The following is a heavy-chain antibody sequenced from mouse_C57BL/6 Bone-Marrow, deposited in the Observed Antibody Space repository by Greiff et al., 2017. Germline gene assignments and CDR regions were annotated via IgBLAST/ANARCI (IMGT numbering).Heavy chain of an antibody. V-gene: IGHV5-12*01. Sequence: EVKLMESGGGLVQPGGSLKLSCAASGFTFSDSYMYWVRQTPEKRLEWVAYISNGGGSTYYPDTVKGRFTISRDNAKNTLYLQMSRLKSEDTAMYYCARWPRGNSCAYWGQGTLVTVSA. CDR3: ARWPRGNSCAY. CDR2: ISNGGGST. CDR1: GFTFSDSY. D-gene: IGHD2-1*01. J-gene: IGHJ3*01.